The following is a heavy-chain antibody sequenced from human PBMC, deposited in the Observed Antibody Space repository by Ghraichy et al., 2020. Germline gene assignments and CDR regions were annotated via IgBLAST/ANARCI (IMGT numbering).Heavy chain of an antibody. CDR1: GFIFSDYD. J-gene: IGHJ5*02. V-gene: IGHV3-21*01. CDR3: AREMYP. CDR2: IRNSSKYI. Sequence: GGSLRLSCAASGFIFSDYDMNWVRQAPGKGLEWLSSIRNSSKYIYYADSVKGRFTVSRDNAKNSLYLQMNNLKADDTAIYYCAREMYPWGQGTLVTVSS. D-gene: IGHD2-8*01.